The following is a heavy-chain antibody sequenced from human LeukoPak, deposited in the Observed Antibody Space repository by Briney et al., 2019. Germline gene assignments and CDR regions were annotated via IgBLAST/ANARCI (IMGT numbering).Heavy chain of an antibody. Sequence: GGSLRLSCAASGFSFSSYGMHWVRQAPVKGLEWVAFIRYDGSNKYYADSVKGRFTISRDNSKNTLYLQMNSLRAEDTAVYYCARRLYDYVWGSYRPHDAFDIWGQRTMVTVSS. V-gene: IGHV3-30*02. D-gene: IGHD3-16*02. CDR3: ARRLYDYVWGSYRPHDAFDI. CDR2: IRYDGSNK. J-gene: IGHJ3*02. CDR1: GFSFSSYG.